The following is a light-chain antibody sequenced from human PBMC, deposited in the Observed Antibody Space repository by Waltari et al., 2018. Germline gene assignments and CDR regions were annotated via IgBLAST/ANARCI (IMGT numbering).Light chain of an antibody. Sequence: EIVMTQSPATRSASPGERSTLSCRASEYVTSNLAWFQQNPGQAPRLLIHRVSARATGIPARFSGSGSGTEFTLTISSLQSEDSAVYYCQQYNNWKTFGQGTKVEVK. CDR3: QQYNNWKT. CDR1: EYVTSN. CDR2: RVS. V-gene: IGKV3-15*01. J-gene: IGKJ1*01.